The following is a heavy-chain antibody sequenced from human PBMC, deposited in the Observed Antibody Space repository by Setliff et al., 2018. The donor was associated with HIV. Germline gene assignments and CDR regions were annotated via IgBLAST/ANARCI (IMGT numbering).Heavy chain of an antibody. J-gene: IGHJ6*02. CDR2: INHRGNT. D-gene: IGHD1-1*01. CDR3: ATSHPLPIPPPGTKTFQDYSIDV. Sequence: SETLSLTCNVYGGSFNDYYWTWIRQPPGKGLEWIGEINHRGNTNYIPSLKSRVTISVDTSKNQFSLKLSSVTAADTAVYYCATSHPLPIPPPGTKTFQDYSIDVWGRGTSVTVSS. V-gene: IGHV4-34*01. CDR1: GGSFNDYY.